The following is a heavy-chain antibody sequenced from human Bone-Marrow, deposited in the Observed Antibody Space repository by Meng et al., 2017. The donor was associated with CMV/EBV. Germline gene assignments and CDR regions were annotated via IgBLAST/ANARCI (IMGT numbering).Heavy chain of an antibody. CDR3: ARHEVAVGSGTHYNGSHYYFGLDV. CDR1: GYTFTSYW. D-gene: IGHD3-10*01. V-gene: IGHV5-51*01. Sequence: GESLKISCKGSGYTFTSYWIGWVRQRPGKGLEWMGIINPGDSYTRYSPSFQGQVIISGDKSISAAFLQWSSLKASDTAMYYCARHEVAVGSGTHYNGSHYYFGLDVWGQGTTVTVSS. CDR2: INPGDSYT. J-gene: IGHJ6*02.